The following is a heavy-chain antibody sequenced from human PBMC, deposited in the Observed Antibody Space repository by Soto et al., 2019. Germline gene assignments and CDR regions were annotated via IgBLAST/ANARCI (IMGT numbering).Heavy chain of an antibody. J-gene: IGHJ5*02. Sequence: QVQLVESGGGVVQPGRSLRLSCATSGFSFSTYTMHWIRQSPGKGLEWLAFISNDESNQYYADSVKGRVTVSRDNSKNTTYVQMDSLEPEYTALYYCARDGPIQALGNNWFDPWGKGTLVTVSS. CDR2: ISNDESNQ. D-gene: IGHD5-18*01. CDR1: GFSFSTYT. CDR3: ARDGPIQALGNNWFDP. V-gene: IGHV3-30-3*01.